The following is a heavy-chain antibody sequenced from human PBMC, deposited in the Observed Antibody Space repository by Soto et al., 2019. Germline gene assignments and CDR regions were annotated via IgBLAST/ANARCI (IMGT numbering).Heavy chain of an antibody. D-gene: IGHD3-10*01. CDR2: INWKGGST. J-gene: IGHJ6*03. CDR3: ARGNYYGWGSYHGYYYYYYMEV. CDR1: GFTFVDYG. Sequence: PRGPLRLSCAGPGFTFVDYGMSWVRQAPEKGLEWVSGINWKGGSTGYADSVKGRFTVSRDNAKNSVYLQMNSLRGEDTAVDHCARGNYYGWGSYHGYYYYYYMEVWGKGTTVTVSS. V-gene: IGHV3-20*01.